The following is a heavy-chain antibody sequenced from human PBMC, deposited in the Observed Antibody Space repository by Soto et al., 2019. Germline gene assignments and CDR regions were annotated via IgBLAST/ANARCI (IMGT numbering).Heavy chain of an antibody. J-gene: IGHJ6*02. D-gene: IGHD3-3*01. Sequence: QTGGSLRLSCAASGFTFSSYGMHWVRQAPGKGLEWVAVISYDGSNKYYADSVKGRFTISRDNSKNTLYLQMNSLRAEDTAVYYCAKDGGITIFGVVSDYYGMDVWGQGTTVTVSS. CDR3: AKDGGITIFGVVSDYYGMDV. CDR1: GFTFSSYG. CDR2: ISYDGSNK. V-gene: IGHV3-30*18.